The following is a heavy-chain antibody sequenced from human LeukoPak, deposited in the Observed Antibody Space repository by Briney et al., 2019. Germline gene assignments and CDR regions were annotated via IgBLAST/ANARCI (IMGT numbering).Heavy chain of an antibody. V-gene: IGHV4-34*01. CDR3: ARHGSLRRDWFDP. J-gene: IGHJ5*02. CDR2: INHSGST. Sequence: SETLSLTCAVYGGSFSGYYWSWIRQPPGKGLEWIGEINHSGSTNYNPSLKSRVTISVDTSKNQFSLKLSSVTAADTAVYYCARHGSLRRDWFDPWGQGTLVTVSS. CDR1: GGSFSGYY.